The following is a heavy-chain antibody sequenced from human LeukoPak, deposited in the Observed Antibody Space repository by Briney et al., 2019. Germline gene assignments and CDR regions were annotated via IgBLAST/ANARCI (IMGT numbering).Heavy chain of an antibody. Sequence: GGSLRLSCAASGYTFSSYWMSWVRLAPGKGLEWVATIKEDGSQKYSVTGRFTISRDNAKKSLDLQMSSLRAEDTAVYYCARVLKLPGAAYAGIFDYWGRGTLVTVSS. V-gene: IGHV3-7*01. CDR3: ARVLKLPGAAYAGIFDY. J-gene: IGHJ4*02. CDR2: IKEDGSQK. D-gene: IGHD2-2*01. CDR1: GYTFSSYW.